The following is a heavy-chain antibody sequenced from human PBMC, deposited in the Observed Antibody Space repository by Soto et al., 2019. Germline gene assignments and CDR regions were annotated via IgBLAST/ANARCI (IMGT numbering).Heavy chain of an antibody. V-gene: IGHV3-73*02. J-gene: IGHJ6*02. Sequence: EVQLVESGGGLVQPGGSLKLSCAASGLTFSDSAIHWVRQASGKGLEWVGRIRSKTNNYATTYAASVKGRFTISRDDSKKTAYLQMNSLKTEDTAVYYCTRPKNALRFYSYTGIDVWGQGTTVTVSS. D-gene: IGHD2-15*01. CDR3: TRPKNALRFYSYTGIDV. CDR1: GLTFSDSA. CDR2: IRSKTNNYAT.